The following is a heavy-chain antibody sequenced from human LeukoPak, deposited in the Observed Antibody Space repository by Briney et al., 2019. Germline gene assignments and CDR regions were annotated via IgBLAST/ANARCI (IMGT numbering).Heavy chain of an antibody. J-gene: IGHJ6*03. V-gene: IGHV4-34*01. D-gene: IGHD3-10*01. CDR2: INHSGST. CDR1: GGSFSGYY. Sequence: PSETLSLTCAVYGGSFSGYYWSWIRQPPGKGLEWIGEINHSGSTNYNPSLKSRVTISVDTSKNQFSLKLSSVTAADTAVYYCARGDGSGSYYHMDVWGKGTTVTVS. CDR3: ARGDGSGSYYHMDV.